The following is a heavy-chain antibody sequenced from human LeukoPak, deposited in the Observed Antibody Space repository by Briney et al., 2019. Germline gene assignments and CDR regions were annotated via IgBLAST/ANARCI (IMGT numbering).Heavy chain of an antibody. CDR3: ARRPAVTGALADY. V-gene: IGHV5-10-1*01. CDR2: IDPGDSYT. CDR1: GYSFTSYW. Sequence: GESLRISCKGSGYSFTSYWINWVRQMPGKGLEWMGRIDPGDSYTYYSPSFQGHVTISADGSLSTAYLQWSSLKASDTAMYYCARRPAVTGALADYWGQGTLVTVSS. D-gene: IGHD4-17*01. J-gene: IGHJ4*02.